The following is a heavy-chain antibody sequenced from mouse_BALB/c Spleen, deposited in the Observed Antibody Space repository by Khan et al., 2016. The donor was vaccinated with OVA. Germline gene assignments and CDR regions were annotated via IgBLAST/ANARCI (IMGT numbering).Heavy chain of an antibody. D-gene: IGHD2-10*01. V-gene: IGHV2-6-1*01. CDR2: IWSDGST. Sequence: QMQLEVSGPRLVAPSQSLSITCTILGFSLTSYGVHLIRQPPGKGLEWLAVIWSDGSTTYTSAIKSRLTISKDTSKSQVFLKMNRLQIDNTAMYFYARQPYYHYKVMDYWGQGTSVTVSS. J-gene: IGHJ4*01. CDR3: ARQPYYHYKVMDY. CDR1: GFSLTSYG.